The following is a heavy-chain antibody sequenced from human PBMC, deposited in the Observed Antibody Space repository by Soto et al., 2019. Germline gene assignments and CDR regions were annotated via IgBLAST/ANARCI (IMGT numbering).Heavy chain of an antibody. Sequence: EVQLVESVGGLVQPGGSLRLSCAASGFTVSSNYMSWVRQAPGKGLEWVSVIYSGGSTYYADSVKGRFTISRHNSKNTLYLQMNSLRAEDTAVYYCARGSLWEQWLPYDYWGQGTLVTVSS. J-gene: IGHJ4*02. CDR3: ARGSLWEQWLPYDY. CDR2: IYSGGST. CDR1: GFTVSSNY. V-gene: IGHV3-53*04. D-gene: IGHD6-19*01.